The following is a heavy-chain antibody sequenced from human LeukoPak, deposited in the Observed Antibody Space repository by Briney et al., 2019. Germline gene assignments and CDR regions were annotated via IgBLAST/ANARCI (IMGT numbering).Heavy chain of an antibody. CDR2: IYTSGST. Sequence: SETLSLTCTVSGGSISSYYWSWIRQPPGKGLEWIGRIYTSGSTNYNPSLKSRVTISVDTSKNQFSLKLSSVTAADTAVYYCARYLYSYGQTPYFDYWGQGTLVTVSS. V-gene: IGHV4-4*08. J-gene: IGHJ4*02. CDR3: ARYLYSYGQTPYFDY. CDR1: GGSISSYY. D-gene: IGHD5-18*01.